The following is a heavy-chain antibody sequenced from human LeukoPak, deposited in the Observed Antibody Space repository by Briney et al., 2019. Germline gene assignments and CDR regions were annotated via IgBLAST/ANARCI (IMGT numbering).Heavy chain of an antibody. D-gene: IGHD3-10*01. V-gene: IGHV4-38-2*02. CDR3: AKDFRVY. CDR2: IYHSGST. Sequence: PSETLSLTCTVSGYSISSGYYWGWIRQPPGKGLEWIGSIYHSGSTYYNPSLKSRVTISVDTSKNQFSLKLSSVTAADTALYYCAKDFRVYWGQGTLVTVSS. CDR1: GYSISSGYY. J-gene: IGHJ4*02.